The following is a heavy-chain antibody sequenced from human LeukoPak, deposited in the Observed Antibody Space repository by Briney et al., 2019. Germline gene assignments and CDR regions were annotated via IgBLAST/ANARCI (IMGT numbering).Heavy chain of an antibody. CDR1: GFTFRSYV. CDR2: IRYDGSNK. CDR3: AKGRGYCSSTSCYTDYYYYMDV. V-gene: IGHV3-30*02. Sequence: GSLRLSCAASGFTFRSYVMYWVRQAPGKGLEWGAFIRYDGSNKYYADSVKGRFTISRDNSKNTLYLQMNSLRAEDTAVYYCAKGRGYCSSTSCYTDYYYYMDVWGKGTTVTVSS. J-gene: IGHJ6*03. D-gene: IGHD2-2*02.